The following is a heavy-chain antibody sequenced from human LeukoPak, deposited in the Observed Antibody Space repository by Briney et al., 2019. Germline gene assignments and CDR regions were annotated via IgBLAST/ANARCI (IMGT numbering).Heavy chain of an antibody. D-gene: IGHD3-22*01. CDR2: ISSNGGRT. CDR3: ATYYYDSGGFHFHH. J-gene: IGHJ1*01. CDR1: GFTFRSYG. Sequence: PGGSLRLSCAASGFTFRSYGMHWVRQAPGKGLEYVSAISSNGGRTYCANSVKGRFTISGDNSRNTLYLQMGSLRAEDMAVYYCATYYYDSGGFHFHHWGQGTLVTVSS. V-gene: IGHV3-64*01.